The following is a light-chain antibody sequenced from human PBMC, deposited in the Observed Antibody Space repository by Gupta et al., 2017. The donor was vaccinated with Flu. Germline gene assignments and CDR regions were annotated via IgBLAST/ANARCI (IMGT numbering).Light chain of an antibody. CDR3: QSFDSSMNEV. Sequence: QSVLTQPPSVSGAPGHRVSSSCTGSSSNIGAGFDVHWYQQLPGTAPKLVIYGNTKRPSGVPDRFSGFKSGTSASLAITGLQAEDEADYYCQSFDSSMNEVFGEGTKVTVL. J-gene: IGLJ3*02. CDR2: GNT. V-gene: IGLV1-40*01. CDR1: SSNIGAGFD.